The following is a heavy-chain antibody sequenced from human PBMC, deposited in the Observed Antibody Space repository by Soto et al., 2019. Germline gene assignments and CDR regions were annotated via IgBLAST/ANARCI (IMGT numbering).Heavy chain of an antibody. Sequence: QVQLVQSGAEVKKPGSSVKVSCKASGGTFSSYAISWVRQAPGQGLDWMGGSIPIFGTANYAQKFQGRVTITADESTSTAYMELSSLRSEDTAVYYCARDWTGYSYGYNYYYGMDVWGQGTTVTVSS. CDR1: GGTFSSYA. V-gene: IGHV1-69*01. CDR2: SIPIFGTA. J-gene: IGHJ6*02. CDR3: ARDWTGYSYGYNYYYGMDV. D-gene: IGHD5-18*01.